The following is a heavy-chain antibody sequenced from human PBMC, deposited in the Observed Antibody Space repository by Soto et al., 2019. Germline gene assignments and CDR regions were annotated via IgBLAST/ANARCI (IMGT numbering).Heavy chain of an antibody. CDR3: ARVSWTWGGIVVVAPLDY. J-gene: IGHJ4*02. CDR2: ISSSSSYI. CDR1: GFTFSSYS. D-gene: IGHD2-15*01. V-gene: IGHV3-21*01. Sequence: EVQLVESGGGLVKPGGSLRLSCAASGFTFSSYSMNWVRQAPGKGLEWVSSISSSSSYIYYADSVKGRFTISRDNAKNSLYLQMNSLRAEDTAVYYCARVSWTWGGIVVVAPLDYWGQGTLVTVSS.